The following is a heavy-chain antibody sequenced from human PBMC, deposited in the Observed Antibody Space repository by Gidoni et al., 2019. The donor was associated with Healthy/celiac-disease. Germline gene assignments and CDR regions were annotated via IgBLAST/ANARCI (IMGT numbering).Heavy chain of an antibody. Sequence: QVQLVESGGGVVQHGRSLRLSCAASGFTFSSYAMHWVRQAPGKGLEWVAVISYDGSNKYYADSVKGRFTISRDNSKNTLYLQMNSLRAEDTAVYYCARVRDIGASGPRPTRWWSNWYFDLWGRGTLVTVSS. D-gene: IGHD2-15*01. CDR3: ARVRDIGASGPRPTRWWSNWYFDL. CDR2: ISYDGSNK. V-gene: IGHV3-30-3*01. CDR1: GFTFSSYA. J-gene: IGHJ2*01.